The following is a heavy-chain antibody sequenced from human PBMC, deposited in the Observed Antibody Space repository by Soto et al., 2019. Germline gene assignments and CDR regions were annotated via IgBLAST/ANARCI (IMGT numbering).Heavy chain of an antibody. CDR1: GYTFTSYA. Sequence: GASVKVSCKASGYTFTSYAMHWVRQAPGQRLEWMGWINAGNGNTKYSQKFQGRVTITRDTSASTAYMELSSLRSEDTAVYYCARLPSEYKGLNWFDPWGQGTLVTVSS. D-gene: IGHD1-20*01. CDR3: ARLPSEYKGLNWFDP. CDR2: INAGNGNT. J-gene: IGHJ5*02. V-gene: IGHV1-3*01.